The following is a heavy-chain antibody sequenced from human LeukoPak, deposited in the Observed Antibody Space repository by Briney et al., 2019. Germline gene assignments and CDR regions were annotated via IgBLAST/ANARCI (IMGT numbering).Heavy chain of an antibody. J-gene: IGHJ4*02. V-gene: IGHV3-30-3*01. D-gene: IGHD1-26*01. CDR1: GFTFSSYA. CDR2: ISYDGSNK. CDR3: ARDSGSYEMDY. Sequence: PGGSLRLSCAASGFTFSSYAMHWVRQAPGKGLEWVAVISYDGSNKYYADSVEGRFTISKDNSKNTLYLQMNSLRAEDTAVYYCARDSGSYEMDYWGQGALVTVSS.